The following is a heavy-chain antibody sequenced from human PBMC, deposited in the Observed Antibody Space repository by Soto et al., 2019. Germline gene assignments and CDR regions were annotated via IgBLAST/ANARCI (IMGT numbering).Heavy chain of an antibody. CDR3: ARDAESNEYGMDV. V-gene: IGHV1-18*01. J-gene: IGHJ6*02. Sequence: ASVKVSCKASGFTFTSSAVQWVRQARGQRLEWMGWIGAYNGNTNYAQKLQGRVTMTTDTSTSTAYMELSSLRSDDTAVYYCARDAESNEYGMDVWGQGTTVTVSS. CDR1: GFTFTSSA. D-gene: IGHD2-8*01. CDR2: IGAYNGNT.